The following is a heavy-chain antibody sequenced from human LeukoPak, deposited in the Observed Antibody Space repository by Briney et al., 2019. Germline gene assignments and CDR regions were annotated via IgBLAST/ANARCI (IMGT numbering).Heavy chain of an antibody. CDR1: GYTSTSYY. CDR2: INPNSGGT. Sequence: ASVKVSCKASGYTSTSYYMHWVRQAPGQGLEWMGWINPNSGGTNYAQKFQGWVTMTRDTSISTAYMELSRLRSDDTAVYYCARESRDGYNPAFDIWGQGTMVTVSS. D-gene: IGHD5-24*01. CDR3: ARESRDGYNPAFDI. J-gene: IGHJ3*02. V-gene: IGHV1-2*04.